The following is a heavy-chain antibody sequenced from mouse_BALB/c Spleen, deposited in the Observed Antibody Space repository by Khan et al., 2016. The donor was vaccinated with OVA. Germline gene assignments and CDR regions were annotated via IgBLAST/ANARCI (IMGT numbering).Heavy chain of an antibody. CDR2: ISSDNSII. V-gene: IGHV5-17*02. CDR1: GFTFSSFG. CDR3: ALRIATCSTSVFDY. D-gene: IGHD6-1*01. J-gene: IGHJ4*01. Sequence: EVELVESGGGLVQPGGSRKLSCAASGFTFSSFGIHWVRPAPEKGLEWVAYISSDNSIIYYADTVKGRFTSSRDRPKHTLVLHMTSLRSDDTATYFCALRIATCSTSVFDYSGQLTSVTVSS.